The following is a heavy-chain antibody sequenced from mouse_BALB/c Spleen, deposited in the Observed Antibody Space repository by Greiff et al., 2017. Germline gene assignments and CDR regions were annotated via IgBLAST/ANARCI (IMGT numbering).Heavy chain of an antibody. J-gene: IGHJ4*01. D-gene: IGHD2-12*01. CDR2: INSNGGST. V-gene: IGHV5-6-3*01. CDR1: GFTFSSYG. Sequence: EVNVVESGGGLVQPGGSLKLSCAASGFTFSSYGMSWVRQTPDKRLELVATINSNGGSTYYPDSVKGRFTISRDNAKNTLYLQMSSLKSEDTAMYYCARDYDGYAMDYWGQGTSVTVSS. CDR3: ARDYDGYAMDY.